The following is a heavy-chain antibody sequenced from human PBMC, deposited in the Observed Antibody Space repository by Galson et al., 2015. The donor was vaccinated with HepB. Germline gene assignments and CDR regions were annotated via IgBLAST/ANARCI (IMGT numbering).Heavy chain of an antibody. CDR1: GYTFTGYY. CDR3: AREGYSSSWGSDYYYGMDV. CDR2: INPNSGGT. V-gene: IGHV1-2*05. J-gene: IGHJ6*02. Sequence: SVKVSCKASGYTFTGYYMHWVRQAPGQGLEWMGRINPNSGGTNYAQKFQGRVTMTRDTSISTAYMELSRLGSDDTVVYYCAREGYSSSWGSDYYYGMDVWGQGTTVTVSS. D-gene: IGHD6-13*01.